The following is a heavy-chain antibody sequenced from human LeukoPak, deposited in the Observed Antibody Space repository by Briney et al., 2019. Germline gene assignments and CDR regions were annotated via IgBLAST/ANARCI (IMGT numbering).Heavy chain of an antibody. J-gene: IGHJ6*02. CDR1: GFTFSSYA. Sequence: GGSLRLSCAASGFTFSSYAMHWVRQAPGKGLEWVAVISYDGSNKYYADSVKGRFTISRDNSKNTLYLQMNSLGAEDTAVYYCAKDFGSGYYYYYGMDVWGQGTTVTVSS. CDR2: ISYDGSNK. V-gene: IGHV3-30*18. D-gene: IGHD3-16*01. CDR3: AKDFGSGYYYYYGMDV.